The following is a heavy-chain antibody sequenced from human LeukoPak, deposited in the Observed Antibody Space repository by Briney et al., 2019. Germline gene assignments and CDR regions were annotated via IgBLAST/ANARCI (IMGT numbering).Heavy chain of an antibody. J-gene: IGHJ4*02. CDR1: GFSFSSYD. CDR2: IRSDGSDK. Sequence: GGSLRLSCAASGFSFSSYDMYWVRQAPGKGLEWVAFIRSDGSDKYYADSVKGRFTISRDDSKNTLYLQMNSLRAEDTAAYYCAKGYYFDILSGYSSLDSWGQGTLVTVSS. CDR3: AKGYYFDILSGYSSLDS. V-gene: IGHV3-30*02. D-gene: IGHD3-9*01.